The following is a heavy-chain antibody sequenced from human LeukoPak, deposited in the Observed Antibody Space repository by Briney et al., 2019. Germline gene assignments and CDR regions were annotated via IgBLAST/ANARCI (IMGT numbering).Heavy chain of an antibody. D-gene: IGHD6-6*01. CDR2: MYHGGST. CDR3: ARIERSSYSLGFDY. Sequence: ASQTLSLTCAVSGGSISSGGFSWSWIRQPPGKGLEWIGYMYHGGSTYYNPSLESRVTISVDRSKNQFSLKLSSVTAADTAVYYCARIERSSYSLGFDYWGQGTLVTVSS. V-gene: IGHV4-30-2*01. J-gene: IGHJ4*02. CDR1: GGSISSGGFS.